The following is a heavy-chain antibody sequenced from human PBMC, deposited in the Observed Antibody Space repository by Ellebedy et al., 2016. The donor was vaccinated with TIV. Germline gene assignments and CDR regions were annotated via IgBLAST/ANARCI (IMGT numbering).Heavy chain of an antibody. Sequence: GSLRLSXTVSGGSISSHYWSWIRQPPGKGLEWIGYIHDTGNSTYNPSLKSRVTMLVDTSKNQFSLKLGSVTAADTAVYYCARDYESRSGTVSYYGMDVWGQGTTVTVSS. CDR3: ARDYESRSGTVSYYGMDV. J-gene: IGHJ6*02. CDR2: IHDTGNS. CDR1: GGSISSHY. D-gene: IGHD3-3*01. V-gene: IGHV4-59*11.